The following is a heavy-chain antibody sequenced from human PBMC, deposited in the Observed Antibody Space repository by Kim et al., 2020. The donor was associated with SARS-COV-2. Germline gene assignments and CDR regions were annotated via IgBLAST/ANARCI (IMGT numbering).Heavy chain of an antibody. Sequence: GGSLRLSCAASGFTVSSYVMSWVRQTPGKGLEWVSLIYPDGYPYYADSVKGRFTISRDTSESTLYLHMNSLRADDTAGYYCGRLDFGDDYWGHGTLVTVS. CDR2: IYPDGYP. CDR3: GRLDFGDDY. J-gene: IGHJ4*01. D-gene: IGHD4-17*01. CDR1: GFTVSSYV. V-gene: IGHV3-53*01.